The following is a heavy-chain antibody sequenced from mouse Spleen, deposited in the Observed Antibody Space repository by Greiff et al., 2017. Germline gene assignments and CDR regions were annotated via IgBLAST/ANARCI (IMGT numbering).Heavy chain of an antibody. CDR1: GFTFSDYY. CDR2: ISNGGGST. D-gene: IGHD4-1*01. CDR3: ARQNWDLGFDY. V-gene: IGHV5-12*02. J-gene: IGHJ2*01. Sequence: EVQGVESGGGLVQPGGSLKLSCATSGFTFSDYYMYWVRQTPEKRLEWVAYISNGGGSTYYPDTVKGRFTISRDNAKNTLYLQMSRLKSEDTAMYYCARQNWDLGFDYWGQGTTLTVSS.